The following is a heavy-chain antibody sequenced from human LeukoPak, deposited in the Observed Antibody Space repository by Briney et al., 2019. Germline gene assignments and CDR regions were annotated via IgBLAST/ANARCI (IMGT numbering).Heavy chain of an antibody. V-gene: IGHV3-23*01. D-gene: IGHD3-22*01. CDR3: ARVESYYDSSGYYYYYMDV. CDR2: ISGGGDNT. J-gene: IGHJ6*03. Sequence: GGSLRLSCAASGFTFSSYALTWVRQAPGKGLEWVSTISGGGDNTYYADSVKGRFTISRDNAKNSLYLQMNSLRAEDTAVYYCARVESYYDSSGYYYYYMDVWGKGTTVTVSS. CDR1: GFTFSSYA.